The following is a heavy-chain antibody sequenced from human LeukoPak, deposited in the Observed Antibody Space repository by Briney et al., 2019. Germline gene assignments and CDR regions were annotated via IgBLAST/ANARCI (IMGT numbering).Heavy chain of an antibody. J-gene: IGHJ6*03. V-gene: IGHV1-46*01. CDR3: ARDPGGYYDSSGYYYYYYMDV. Sequence: GASVKVSCKASGYTFTGYYMHWVRQAPGQGLEWMGIINPSGGSTSYAQKFQGRVTMTRDMSTSTVYMELSSLRSEDTAVYYCARDPGGYYDSSGYYYYYYMDVWGKGTTVTVSS. D-gene: IGHD3-22*01. CDR1: GYTFTGYY. CDR2: INPSGGST.